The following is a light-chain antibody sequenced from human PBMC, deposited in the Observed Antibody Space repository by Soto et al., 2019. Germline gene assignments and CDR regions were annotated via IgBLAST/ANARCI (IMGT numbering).Light chain of an antibody. CDR1: QSVSTY. CDR3: RQRSNWPPT. CDR2: DAS. V-gene: IGKV3-11*01. Sequence: EIMLTQSPDTLSLSPGNRATLSCRASQSVSTYLAWYQQKPGQPPRLLIYDASNRATGIPARFSGSGSGTDFTLTISSLEPEDFAVYYCRQRSNWPPTFGQGTKVEIK. J-gene: IGKJ1*01.